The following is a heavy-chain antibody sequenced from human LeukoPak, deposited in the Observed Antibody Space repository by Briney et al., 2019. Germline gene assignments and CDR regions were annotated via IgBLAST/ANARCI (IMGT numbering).Heavy chain of an antibody. CDR2: IHESGST. V-gene: IGHV4-4*02. Sequence: SETLSLTCAVSGVSMSSNNWWSWVRQPPGKGLEWIGEIHESGSTNYNPSLKSRVTISMDKSKDQFSLKLSSVTAADTAVYYCARHEGFSQKDWGQGTQVTVS. CDR3: ARHEGFSQKD. J-gene: IGHJ4*02. CDR1: GVSMSSNNW.